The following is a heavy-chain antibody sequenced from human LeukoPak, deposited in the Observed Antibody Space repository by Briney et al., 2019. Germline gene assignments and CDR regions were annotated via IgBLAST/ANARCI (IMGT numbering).Heavy chain of an antibody. CDR1: GGSFSGYY. D-gene: IGHD6-19*01. Sequence: PSEXLSLTCAVYGGSFSGYYWSWIRQPPGKGLEGIGEINHSGSTNYNPSLTSRGTISVDTSKNHFSLKLSSVTAADTAVYYCARGGIAVAGTGRGPRFDPWGQGTLVTVSS. CDR3: ARGGIAVAGTGRGPRFDP. CDR2: INHSGST. V-gene: IGHV4-34*01. J-gene: IGHJ5*02.